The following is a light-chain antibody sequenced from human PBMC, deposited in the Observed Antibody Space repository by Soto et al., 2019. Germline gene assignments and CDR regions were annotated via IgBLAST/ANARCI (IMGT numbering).Light chain of an antibody. J-gene: IGLJ1*01. CDR2: GNT. CDR1: NSNIGAGYD. Sequence: QSVLTQPPSVSGAPGQRVTISCTGSNSNIGAGYDVHWYQHLPGAAPKLLIYGNTNRPSGVPDRFSGSQSDTSSSLAITGLQAEDEADYYCQSYDRSLNDFVFGTGTKSPS. CDR3: QSYDRSLNDFV. V-gene: IGLV1-40*01.